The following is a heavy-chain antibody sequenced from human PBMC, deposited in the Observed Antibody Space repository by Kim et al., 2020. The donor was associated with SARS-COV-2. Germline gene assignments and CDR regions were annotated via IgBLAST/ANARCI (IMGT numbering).Heavy chain of an antibody. Sequence: GESLKISCKGSGYSFTSYWIRWVRQMPGKGLEWMGRIDPSDSYTNYSPSFQGHVTISADKSISTAYLQWSSLKASDTAMYYCARHDTAMAFPFDYWGQGTLVTVSS. D-gene: IGHD5-18*01. CDR3: ARHDTAMAFPFDY. CDR2: IDPSDSYT. CDR1: GYSFTSYW. J-gene: IGHJ4*02. V-gene: IGHV5-10-1*01.